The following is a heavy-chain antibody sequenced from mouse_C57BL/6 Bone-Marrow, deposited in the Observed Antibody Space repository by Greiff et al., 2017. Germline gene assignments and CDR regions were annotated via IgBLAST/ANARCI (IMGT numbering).Heavy chain of an antibody. J-gene: IGHJ3*01. CDR2: INPGSGGT. V-gene: IGHV1-54*01. Sequence: QVQLKQSGAELVRPGTSVKVSCKASGYAFTNYLIEWVKQRPGQGLEWIGVINPGSGGTNYNEKFKGKATLTADKSSSPAYVQLSSLTSEDSAVYFCARGGTTVVWGQGTLVTVSA. CDR3: ARGGTTVV. CDR1: GYAFTNYL. D-gene: IGHD1-1*01.